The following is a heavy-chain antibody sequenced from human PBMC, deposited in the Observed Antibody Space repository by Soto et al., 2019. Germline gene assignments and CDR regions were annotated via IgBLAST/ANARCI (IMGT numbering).Heavy chain of an antibody. CDR1: GGSISSGGYY. D-gene: IGHD3-10*01. CDR3: AIVYYYGSGSNPGNAY. J-gene: IGHJ4*02. V-gene: IGHV4-31*03. CDR2: IYYSGST. Sequence: QVQLQESGPGLVKPSQTLSLTCTVSGGSISSGGYYWSWIRQHPGKGLEGIGYIYYSGSTDYNPSLKSRVTISVDPSKNHFSLKLSSVTAADTAVYYCAIVYYYGSGSNPGNAYWGQGTLVTVSS.